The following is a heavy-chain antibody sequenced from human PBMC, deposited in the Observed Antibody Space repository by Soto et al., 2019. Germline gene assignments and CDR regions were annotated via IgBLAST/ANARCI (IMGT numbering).Heavy chain of an antibody. CDR3: ARDLCSGGSCYEDY. Sequence: PGGSLRLSCAASGFTFSSYGMHWVRQAPGKGLEWVAVIWYGGSNKYYADSVKGRFTISRDNSKNTLYLQMNSLRAEDTAVYYCARDLCSGGSCYEDYWGQGTLVTVSS. V-gene: IGHV3-33*01. CDR1: GFTFSSYG. D-gene: IGHD2-15*01. CDR2: IWYGGSNK. J-gene: IGHJ4*02.